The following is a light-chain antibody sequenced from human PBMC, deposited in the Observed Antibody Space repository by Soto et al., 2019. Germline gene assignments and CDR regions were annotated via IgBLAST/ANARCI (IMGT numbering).Light chain of an antibody. CDR2: DAS. CDR1: QSVAAW. CDR3: QQYETFSGT. Sequence: IQITQSHSTLSASVADTVTVTYLDRQSVAAWLARYQHTPGEAPKLLTYDASALPRGVPARFSGSGSGTKFTLTIASLQPDDFATYYCQQYETFSGTFGPGTKV. V-gene: IGKV1-5*01. J-gene: IGKJ1*01.